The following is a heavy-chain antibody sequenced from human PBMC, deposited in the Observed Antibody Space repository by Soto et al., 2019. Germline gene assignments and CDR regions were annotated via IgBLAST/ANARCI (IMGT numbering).Heavy chain of an antibody. Sequence: SETLSLTCTVSGGSISSGDYYWSWLRQPPGKGLEWIGYIYYSGSTYYNPSLKSRVTISVDTSKNQFSLKLSSVTAADTAVYYCACGFSCGGYYYYYGMDVWGQAPTVTVFS. CDR2: IYYSGST. CDR1: GGSISSGDYY. CDR3: ACGFSCGGYYYYYGMDV. D-gene: IGHD2-21*01. V-gene: IGHV4-30-4*01. J-gene: IGHJ6*02.